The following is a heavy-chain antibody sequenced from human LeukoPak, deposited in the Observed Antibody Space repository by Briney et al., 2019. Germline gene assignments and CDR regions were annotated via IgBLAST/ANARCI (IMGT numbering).Heavy chain of an antibody. CDR3: ARGDYYDGSGYPTASNYYYYYMDV. J-gene: IGHJ6*03. D-gene: IGHD3-22*01. Sequence: GASVKVSCKASGGTLSSYAISWVRQAPGQGLEWMGGIIPIFGTANYAQKFQGRVTMTRDMSTSTVYMELSSLRSEDTAVYYCARGDYYDGSGYPTASNYYYYYMDVWGKGTTVTVSS. V-gene: IGHV1-69*05. CDR1: GGTLSSYA. CDR2: IIPIFGTA.